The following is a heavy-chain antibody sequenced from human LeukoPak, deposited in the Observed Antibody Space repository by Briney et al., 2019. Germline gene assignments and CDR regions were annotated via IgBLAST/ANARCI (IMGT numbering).Heavy chain of an antibody. CDR1: GFTFSTFA. CDR3: AKGKYIWNDSPFDS. Sequence: GGSLRLSCAGSGFTFSTFAMSWVRRAPGKGLEWVSGISGSGGSTYYPDSVKGRFTISRDNSKNTLYLQLNSLRAEDTAVYYCAKGKYIWNDSPFDSWGQGALVTVSS. CDR2: ISGSGGST. D-gene: IGHD1-1*01. J-gene: IGHJ4*02. V-gene: IGHV3-23*01.